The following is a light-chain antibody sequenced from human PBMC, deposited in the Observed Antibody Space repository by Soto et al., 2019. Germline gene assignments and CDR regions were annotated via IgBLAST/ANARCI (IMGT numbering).Light chain of an antibody. CDR3: QQYNNWPPT. CDR2: DVS. J-gene: IGKJ5*01. Sequence: EVVMTQSPATLSVSPGERATLSCKASQSARSSLGWYQQKPGQPPRLLIHDVSIRATGIPARFNGSGSGTEFTLTIRSLQSEDFAVYYCQQYNNWPPTFGKGTRLDIK. CDR1: QSARSS. V-gene: IGKV3-15*01.